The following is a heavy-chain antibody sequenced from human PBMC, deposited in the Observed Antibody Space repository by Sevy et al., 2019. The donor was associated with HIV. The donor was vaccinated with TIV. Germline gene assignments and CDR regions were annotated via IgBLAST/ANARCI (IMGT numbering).Heavy chain of an antibody. Sequence: SETLSLTCTISGGSISSSSYYWGWIRQPPGKGLEWMGSLYSTGATSYNPSLERRVTVSADTSRNRFYLKLDSVSAADTAVYYCATPLPSGWYEGTGGYFDLWGRGTLVTVSS. D-gene: IGHD6-19*01. V-gene: IGHV4-39*01. CDR3: ATPLPSGWYEGTGGYFDL. J-gene: IGHJ2*01. CDR1: GGSISSSSYY. CDR2: LYSTGAT.